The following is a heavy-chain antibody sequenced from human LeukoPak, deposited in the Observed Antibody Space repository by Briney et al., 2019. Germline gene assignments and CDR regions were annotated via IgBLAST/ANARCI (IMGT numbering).Heavy chain of an antibody. CDR1: GGSISSYY. Sequence: SETLSLTCTVSGGSISSYYWSWIRQPPGKGLEWIGYIYYSGSTNYNPSLKSRVTISVDTSKNQFSLKLSSVTAADTAVYYCARGTSPRWLQPSRAYYFDYWGQGTLVTVSS. CDR2: IYYSGST. D-gene: IGHD5-24*01. CDR3: ARGTSPRWLQPSRAYYFDY. J-gene: IGHJ4*02. V-gene: IGHV4-59*01.